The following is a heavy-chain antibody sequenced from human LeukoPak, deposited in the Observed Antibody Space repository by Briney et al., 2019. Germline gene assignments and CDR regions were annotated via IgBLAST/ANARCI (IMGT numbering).Heavy chain of an antibody. CDR1: GGSVSSGNYY. Sequence: SETLSLTCSVSGGSVSSGNYYWSWIRQPPGKGLEWIGYIYYSGSTNYNPSLKSRVTISVDTSKNQFSLKLSSVTAADTAVYYCARGLTSFDPWGQGTLVTVSS. D-gene: IGHD2/OR15-2a*01. CDR2: IYYSGST. J-gene: IGHJ5*02. CDR3: ARGLTSFDP. V-gene: IGHV4-61*01.